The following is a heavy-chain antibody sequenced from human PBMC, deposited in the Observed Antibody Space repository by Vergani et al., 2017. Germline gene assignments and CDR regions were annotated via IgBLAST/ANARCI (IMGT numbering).Heavy chain of an antibody. CDR1: GGTFSSYT. CDR3: ARVVAVATANWFDP. CDR2: IIPILGIA. D-gene: IGHD6-19*01. V-gene: IGHV1-69*02. Sequence: QVQLVQSGAEVKKPGSSVKVSCKASGGTFSSYTISWVRQAPGQGLEWMGRIIPILGIANYAQKLQGRVTMTTDTSTSTAYMELRSLRSDDTAVYYCARVVAVATANWFDPWGQGTLVTVSS. J-gene: IGHJ5*02.